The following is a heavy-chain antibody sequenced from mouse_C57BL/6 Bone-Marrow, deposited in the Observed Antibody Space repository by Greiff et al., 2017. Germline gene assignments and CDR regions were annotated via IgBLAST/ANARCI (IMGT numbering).Heavy chain of an antibody. CDR3: ASYYGSSRDY. J-gene: IGHJ2*01. V-gene: IGHV1-55*01. CDR2: IYPVSGST. CDR1: GYTFTSYW. D-gene: IGHD1-1*01. Sequence: VQLQQPGAELVKPGASVKMSCKASGYTFTSYWITWVKQRPGQGLEWIGDIYPVSGSTNYNEKFKSKATVTVDTSSSTAYMQLSSLTSEDSAVYYSASYYGSSRDYWGQGTTLTVSA.